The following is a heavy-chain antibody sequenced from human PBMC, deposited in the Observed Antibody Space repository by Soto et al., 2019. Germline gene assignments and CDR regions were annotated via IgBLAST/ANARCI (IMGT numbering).Heavy chain of an antibody. J-gene: IGHJ6*02. Sequence: GASVKVSCKASGYTFTGYYMHWVRQAPGQGLEWMGWINPNSGGTNYAQKFQGWVTMTRDTSISTAYMELSSLRSDDTAVYYCARRVAAPDTAMVPRRGYYYYGMDVWSQGTTVTVSS. V-gene: IGHV1-2*04. CDR1: GYTFTGYY. D-gene: IGHD5-18*01. CDR3: ARRVAAPDTAMVPRRGYYYYGMDV. CDR2: INPNSGGT.